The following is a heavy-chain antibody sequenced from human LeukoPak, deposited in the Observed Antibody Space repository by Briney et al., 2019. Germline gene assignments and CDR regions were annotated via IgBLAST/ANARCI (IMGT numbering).Heavy chain of an antibody. D-gene: IGHD1-14*01. CDR1: GFTFSSYA. V-gene: IGHV3-23*01. CDR3: AKTLKGPYRNYGMDV. CDR2: ITGSGGST. Sequence: PGGSLRLSCAASGFTFSSYAMSWVRQAPGKGLDWVSAITGSGGSTFYADSVKGRFTISRDNSKSTLYLQMNSLRAEDTAVYYCAKTLKGPYRNYGMDVWGQGTTVTVSS. J-gene: IGHJ6*02.